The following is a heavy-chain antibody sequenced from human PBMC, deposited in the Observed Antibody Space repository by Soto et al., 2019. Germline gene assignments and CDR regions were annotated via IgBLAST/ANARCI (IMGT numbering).Heavy chain of an antibody. CDR3: ATMKGGYQSYYYGMDV. D-gene: IGHD3-16*02. V-gene: IGHV1-69*12. J-gene: IGHJ6*02. Sequence: QVQLVQSGAEVKKPGSSVKVSCKASGGTFTSYAISWVRQAPGQGLEGVGGIIPIFGTADYAQKFQGRVTITADESRSTGYMERSSLRSEDTAVYYCATMKGGYQSYYYGMDVWGQGTTVTVSS. CDR1: GGTFTSYA. CDR2: IIPIFGTA.